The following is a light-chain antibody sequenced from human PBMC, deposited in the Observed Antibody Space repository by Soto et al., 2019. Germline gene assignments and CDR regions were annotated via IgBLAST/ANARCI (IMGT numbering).Light chain of an antibody. CDR3: QQSPVT. V-gene: IGKV3-20*01. Sequence: EIVLTQSPGNLSLSPGERATLSCRASQSVSSYYLAWYQQKPGQAPRLLIYGACTRATGIPDRFSGSGSGTDFTLTITRLEPEDCALYYCQQSPVTFGQGTKVDI. J-gene: IGKJ1*01. CDR2: GAC. CDR1: QSVSSYY.